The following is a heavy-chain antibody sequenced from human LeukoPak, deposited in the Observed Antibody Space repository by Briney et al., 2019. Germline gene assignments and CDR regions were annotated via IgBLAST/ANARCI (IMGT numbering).Heavy chain of an antibody. J-gene: IGHJ6*02. V-gene: IGHV4-30-2*01. CDR1: GGSISSGGYS. CDR3: ARTYGSGISGMDV. CDR2: IYHSGST. Sequence: SETLSLTCAVSGGSISSGGYSWSWIRQPPGKGLEWIGYIYHSGSTYYNPSLKSRVTISVDRSKNQFSLKLSSVTAADTAVYYCARTYGSGISGMDVWGQGTTVTVSS. D-gene: IGHD3-10*01.